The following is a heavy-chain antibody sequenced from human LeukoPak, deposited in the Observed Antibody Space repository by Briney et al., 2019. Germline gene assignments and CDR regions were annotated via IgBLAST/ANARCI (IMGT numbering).Heavy chain of an antibody. CDR2: MNPNSGNT. V-gene: IGHV1-8*01. Sequence: ASVKVSCKACGYTFTSYDINWVRQATGQGLEWMGWMNPNSGNTGYAQKFQGRVTMTRNTSISTAYMELSSLRSEDTAVYYCARHSQLGRPIIAVAGTTYGMDVWGQGTTVTVSS. J-gene: IGHJ6*02. CDR3: ARHSQLGRPIIAVAGTTYGMDV. CDR1: GYTFTSYD. D-gene: IGHD6-19*01.